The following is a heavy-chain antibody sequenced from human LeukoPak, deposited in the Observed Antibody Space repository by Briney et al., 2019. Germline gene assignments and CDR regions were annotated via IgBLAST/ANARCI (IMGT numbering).Heavy chain of an antibody. V-gene: IGHV1-2*02. Sequence: ASVKLSCKACGYILTGYYMHWVRQARGQGLEGMGWINPNSGGTNYAQKFQGRVTMTRDTSISTAYMELSRLRSDDTAVYYCARDSSSWGGVYYFDYWGQGTLVTVSS. CDR2: INPNSGGT. J-gene: IGHJ4*02. CDR1: GYILTGYY. D-gene: IGHD6-13*01. CDR3: ARDSSSWGGVYYFDY.